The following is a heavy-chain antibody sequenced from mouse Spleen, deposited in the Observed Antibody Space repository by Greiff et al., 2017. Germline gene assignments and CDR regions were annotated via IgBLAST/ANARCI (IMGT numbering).Heavy chain of an antibody. Sequence: DVKLVESGGGLVKPGGSLKLSCAASGFTFSSYTMSWVRQTPEKRLEWVAYISSGGGSTYYPDSVKGRFTISRDNARNTLYLQMSSLRSEDTAMYYCARQRYSNSYFDVWGAGTTVTVSS. CDR1: GFTFSSYT. CDR3: ARQRYSNSYFDV. D-gene: IGHD2-5*01. V-gene: IGHV5-9*04. CDR2: ISSGGGST. J-gene: IGHJ1*01.